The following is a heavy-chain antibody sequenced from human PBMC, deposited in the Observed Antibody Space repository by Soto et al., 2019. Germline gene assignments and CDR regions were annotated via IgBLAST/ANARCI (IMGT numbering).Heavy chain of an antibody. CDR1: GYTFTSYD. CDR2: MNPNSGNT. D-gene: IGHD6-19*01. V-gene: IGHV1-8*01. J-gene: IGHJ4*02. Sequence: XSVKVCCTASGYTFTSYDINLVRQATGQGLECMGWMNPNSGNTDYSRKFQGRVTMTRNTSTSTAYMELSSLRSEDTAVYYCARLSSGWYAFEYWGQGTLVTVS. CDR3: ARLSSGWYAFEY.